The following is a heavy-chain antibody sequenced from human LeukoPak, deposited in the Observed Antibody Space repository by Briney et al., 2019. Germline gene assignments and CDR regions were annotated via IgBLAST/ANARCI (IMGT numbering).Heavy chain of an antibody. CDR3: ARDGRGYSYGYGVYYFDY. D-gene: IGHD5-18*01. V-gene: IGHV4-59*01. Sequence: SETLSLTCTVSGGSISSYYWSWIRQPPGKGLEWIGYIYYSGSTNYNPSLKSRVTISVDTSKNQFSLKLSSVTAADTAVYYCARDGRGYSYGYGVYYFDYWGQGTLVTVSS. CDR2: IYYSGST. CDR1: GGSISSYY. J-gene: IGHJ4*02.